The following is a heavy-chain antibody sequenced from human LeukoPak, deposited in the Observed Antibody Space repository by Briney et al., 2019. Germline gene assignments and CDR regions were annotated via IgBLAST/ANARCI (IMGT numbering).Heavy chain of an antibody. J-gene: IGHJ4*02. D-gene: IGHD5-18*01. CDR1: GFTFSSYE. V-gene: IGHV3-30*02. CDR3: AKVGYSYGPYYFDY. CDR2: IRYDGSNK. Sequence: GGSLRLSCAASGFTFSSYEMHWVRQAPGKGLEWVAFIRYDGSNKYYADSVKGRFTISRDNSKNTLYLQMNSLRAEDTAVYYCAKVGYSYGPYYFDYWGQGTLVTVSS.